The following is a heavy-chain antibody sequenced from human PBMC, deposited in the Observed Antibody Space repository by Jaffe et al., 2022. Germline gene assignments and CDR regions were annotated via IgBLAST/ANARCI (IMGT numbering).Heavy chain of an antibody. J-gene: IGHJ5*02. Sequence: QVQLQQWGAGLLKPSETLSLTCGVYGGSASGYSWHWIRQPPGKGLEWIGENGDTGNINYNPSLKSRVTISVDTSKNQVSLRLTSVTAADTAVYYCAREGSRHFYYSGTYSGWIGPWGQGTPVTVSS. CDR1: GGSASGYS. CDR2: NGDTGNI. CDR3: AREGSRHFYYSGTYSGWIGP. D-gene: IGHD3-10*01. V-gene: IGHV4-34*01.